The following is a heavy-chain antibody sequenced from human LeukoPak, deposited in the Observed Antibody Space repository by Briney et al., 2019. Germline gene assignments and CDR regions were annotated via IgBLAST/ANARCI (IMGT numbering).Heavy chain of an antibody. V-gene: IGHV4-34*01. CDR2: INHSGSS. J-gene: IGHJ4*02. CDR1: GGSFSGYY. D-gene: IGHD2-2*01. CDR3: ARAPANAPTDY. Sequence: SQTLSLTCAVYGGSFSGYYWSWIRQPPRKGLEWIGEINHSGSSNYNPSLKSRVTISVDTSKNQFSLKLSSVTAADTAVYYCARAPANAPTDYWGQGTLVTVSS.